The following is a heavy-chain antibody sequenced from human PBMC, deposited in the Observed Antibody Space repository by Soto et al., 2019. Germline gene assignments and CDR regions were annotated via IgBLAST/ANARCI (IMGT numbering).Heavy chain of an antibody. V-gene: IGHV3-53*01. CDR2: IYAGGNT. Sequence: VQLVESGGTLVQPGGSLRLSCAASGFSVTSNYMTWVRQAPGKGLECVSVIYAGGNTYYPDSVKGRFTISSDNSKNTLFLQMNNLRAEDTAVYYCARVTTCYDILTSSYALNYFDYWGQGTRVTVSS. CDR3: ARVTTCYDILTSSYALNYFDY. CDR1: GFSVTSNY. J-gene: IGHJ4*02. D-gene: IGHD3-9*01.